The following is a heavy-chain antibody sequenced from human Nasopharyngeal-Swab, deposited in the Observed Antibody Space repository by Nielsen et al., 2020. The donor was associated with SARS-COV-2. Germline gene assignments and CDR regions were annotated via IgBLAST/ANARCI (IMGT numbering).Heavy chain of an antibody. V-gene: IGHV3-11*04. Sequence: GGSLRLSCAASGFIFSDYYMSWIRQAPGKGLEWVSYISSSDSFIYYADSVKGRFTISRDNAKNSLYLQMNSLRAEDTAVYYCVAGLGHDYGLDFWGRGTTVTVSS. D-gene: IGHD3-16*01. CDR2: ISSSDSFI. J-gene: IGHJ6*02. CDR3: VAGLGHDYGLDF. CDR1: GFIFSDYY.